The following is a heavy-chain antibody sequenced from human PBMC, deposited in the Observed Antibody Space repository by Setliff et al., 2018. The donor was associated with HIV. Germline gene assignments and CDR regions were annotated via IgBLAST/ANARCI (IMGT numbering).Heavy chain of an antibody. V-gene: IGHV4-59*08. CDR2: IYNSGST. D-gene: IGHD1-1*01. CDR1: GGSISNYY. J-gene: IGHJ6*03. Sequence: SETLSLTCTVSGGSISNYYWSWIRQPLGKGLEWIGYIYNSGSTNYNPSLKSRVTISVDTSKSQFSLKLSSVTAADTAVYYCARLASWRYYYYYMDVWGKGTTVTVSS. CDR3: ARLASWRYYYYYMDV.